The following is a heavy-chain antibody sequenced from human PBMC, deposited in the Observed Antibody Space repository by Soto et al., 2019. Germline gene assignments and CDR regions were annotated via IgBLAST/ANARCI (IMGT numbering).Heavy chain of an antibody. J-gene: IGHJ4*02. Sequence: GGSLRLSCAASGVTFSSYAMSWVRQAPGKGLEWVSYISGSGGSTYYADSVEGRFTISRDNAKSTLYLQMNSLRDEDTAVYYCARVIAMDLLLHTAPGYWGQGTLVTVSS. D-gene: IGHD5-18*01. V-gene: IGHV3-23*01. CDR3: ARVIAMDLLLHTAPGY. CDR2: ISGSGGST. CDR1: GVTFSSYA.